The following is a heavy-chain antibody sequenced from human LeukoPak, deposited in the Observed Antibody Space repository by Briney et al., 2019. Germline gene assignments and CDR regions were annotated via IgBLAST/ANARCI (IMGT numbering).Heavy chain of an antibody. CDR3: ARRLCSSTSCWGRWYFDL. CDR1: GGSISSYY. J-gene: IGHJ2*01. CDR2: IYYSGST. V-gene: IGHV4-59*12. D-gene: IGHD2-2*01. Sequence: SETLSLTCTVSGGSISSYYCSWIRQPPGKGLEWIGYIYYSGSTNYNPSLKSRVTISVDTSKNQFSLKLSSVTAADTAVYYCARRLCSSTSCWGRWYFDLWGRGTLVTVSS.